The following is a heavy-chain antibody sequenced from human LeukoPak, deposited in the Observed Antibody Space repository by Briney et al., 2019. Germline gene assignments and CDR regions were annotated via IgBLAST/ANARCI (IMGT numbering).Heavy chain of an antibody. CDR2: INPKTGTA. D-gene: IGHD3-16*01. Sequence: ASVKVSCKASGYTFTGYSIYWVRQTPGQKLEWMGWINPKTGTANSAQKFQGRVTMTRDTSISTVYMEVRSLRSEDTAVYYCARAPTSPHYYYYYMDVWGKGTTVTISS. CDR1: GYTFTGYS. V-gene: IGHV1-2*02. CDR3: ARAPTSPHYYYYYMDV. J-gene: IGHJ6*03.